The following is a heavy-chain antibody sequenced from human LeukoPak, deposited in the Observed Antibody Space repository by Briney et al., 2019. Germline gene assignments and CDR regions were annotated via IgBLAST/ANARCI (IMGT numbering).Heavy chain of an antibody. J-gene: IGHJ6*03. CDR3: ARGRDDYIHYYYYMYV. Sequence: PGSLCLSSAVSRVSPTGYNSSCVPQPPQKGLGRGSEINHRGSPNDNPSLKSRGTISVDQYKTQFSLKLRSGTAADTAVYYCARGRDDYIHYYYYMYVWGEGATVTVS. D-gene: IGHD4-11*01. CDR1: RVSPTGYN. CDR2: INHRGSP. V-gene: IGHV4-34*01.